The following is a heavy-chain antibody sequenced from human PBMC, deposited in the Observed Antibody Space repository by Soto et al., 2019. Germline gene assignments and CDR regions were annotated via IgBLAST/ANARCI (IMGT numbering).Heavy chain of an antibody. J-gene: IGHJ3*01. CDR1: GGSLTSNDW. CDR2: IHHSGST. D-gene: IGHD7-27*01. Sequence: QVQLQESGPGLVKPSGTLSLTCAVSGGSLTSNDWWTWVRQPPGKGLEWVGQIHHSGSTFYNPSLRSRITVSINVSANHFSLHLASVTAAHTALYYCARSTGGDACHFWGQGTMVTVSS. V-gene: IGHV4-4*02. CDR3: ARSTGGDACHF.